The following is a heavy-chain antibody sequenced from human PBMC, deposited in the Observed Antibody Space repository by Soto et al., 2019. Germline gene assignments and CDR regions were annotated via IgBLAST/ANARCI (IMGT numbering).Heavy chain of an antibody. V-gene: IGHV4-34*01. D-gene: IGHD4-17*01. CDR2: INHSGST. CDR3: ARVDYGGPDAFEI. CDR1: GGSFSGYY. J-gene: IGHJ3*02. Sequence: SETLSLTCAVYGGSFSGYYWSWIRQPPGKGLAWIGEINHSGSTNYTPSLKSRVTISVDTSKNQFSLKLSSVTAADTAVYYCARVDYGGPDAFEIWGQGTMVTVSS.